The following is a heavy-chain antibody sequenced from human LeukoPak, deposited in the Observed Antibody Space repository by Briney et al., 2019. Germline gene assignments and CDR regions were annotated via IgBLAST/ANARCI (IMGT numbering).Heavy chain of an antibody. Sequence: GGSLRLSCAASGFTFSSCGMHWVRQAPGKGLEWVAVIWYDGSNKYYADSVKGRFTISRDNSKNTLYLQMNSLRAEDTAVYYCARGAGLDAFDIWGQGTMVTVSS. V-gene: IGHV3-33*01. J-gene: IGHJ3*02. CDR2: IWYDGSNK. CDR3: ARGAGLDAFDI. CDR1: GFTFSSCG.